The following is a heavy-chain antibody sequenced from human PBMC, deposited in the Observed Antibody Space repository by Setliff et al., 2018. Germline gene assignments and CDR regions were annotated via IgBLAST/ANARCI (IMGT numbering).Heavy chain of an antibody. D-gene: IGHD3-10*01. CDR3: ARVDFTMIQGVLGL. CDR1: GASFSGSY. V-gene: IGHV4-34*01. Sequence: SETLSLTCAVYGASFSGSYCSWIRQSPGKGLEWIGYIYHNGNTNFNPSLKTRVTISLDTAENQFSLKLTSVTAADTAVYYCARVDFTMIQGVLGLWGQGTLVTVSS. J-gene: IGHJ1*01. CDR2: IYHNGNT.